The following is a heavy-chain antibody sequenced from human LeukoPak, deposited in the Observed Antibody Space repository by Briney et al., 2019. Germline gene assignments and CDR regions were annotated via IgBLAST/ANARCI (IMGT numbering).Heavy chain of an antibody. J-gene: IGHJ4*02. D-gene: IGHD6-19*01. CDR2: IRYDGSNK. V-gene: IGHV3-30*02. Sequence: GGSLRLSCAASGFTFSSYGMHWVRQAPGKGLEWVALIRYDGSNKHYADSVKGRFTISRDNSKNTLYLQMNSLRAEDTAVYYCAKDRGDRMDGKVDHWGQGTLVTVSS. CDR1: GFTFSSYG. CDR3: AKDRGDRMDGKVDH.